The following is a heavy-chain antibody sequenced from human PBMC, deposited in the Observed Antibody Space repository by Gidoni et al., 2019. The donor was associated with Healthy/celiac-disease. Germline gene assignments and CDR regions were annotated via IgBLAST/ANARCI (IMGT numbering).Heavy chain of an antibody. CDR3: FFLYDSSGYYY. CDR2: MSSSSSYR. J-gene: IGHJ4*02. V-gene: IGHV3-21*01. CDR1: GLTFSSYS. Sequence: EVQLVVSGEGLVKPGGCQRPPCEPSGLTFSSYSMNWVRQAPGTGPEWVSSMSSSSSYRYYADSVKGRFAISRDNAKNSLCLQMNSLRAGDTAVYYCFFLYDSSGYYYWGQGTLVTVSS. D-gene: IGHD3-22*01.